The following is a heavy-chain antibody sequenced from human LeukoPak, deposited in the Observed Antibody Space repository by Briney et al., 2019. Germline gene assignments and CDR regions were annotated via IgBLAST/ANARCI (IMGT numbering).Heavy chain of an antibody. J-gene: IGHJ4*02. V-gene: IGHV4-4*07. Sequence: SETLSLTCTVSGGSISSYYWSWIRQPAGKGLEWIGRIYTSGSIAYNPSLKSRVSMSVDTSKNQFSLKLSSVTAADTAMYYCARQTGSGLFTLPGGQGTLVTVSS. CDR3: ARQTGSGLFTLP. D-gene: IGHD3-10*01. CDR2: IYTSGSI. CDR1: GGSISSYY.